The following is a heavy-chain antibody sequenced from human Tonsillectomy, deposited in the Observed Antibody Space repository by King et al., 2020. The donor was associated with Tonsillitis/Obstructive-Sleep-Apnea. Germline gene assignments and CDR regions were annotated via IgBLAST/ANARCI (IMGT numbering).Heavy chain of an antibody. CDR2: ISYSGGST. CDR3: AKQQAVVPAAIEEVDWFDP. CDR1: GFTFSSYA. Sequence: VQLVESGGGLVQPGGSLRLSCAASGFTFSSYAMSWVRQAPGKGLEWVSTISYSGGSTYYADSVRGRFTISRDNSKNTLYLQMNSLRAEDTAVYYCAKQQAVVPAAIEEVDWFDPWGQGTLVTVSS. J-gene: IGHJ5*02. D-gene: IGHD2-2*02. V-gene: IGHV3-23*04.